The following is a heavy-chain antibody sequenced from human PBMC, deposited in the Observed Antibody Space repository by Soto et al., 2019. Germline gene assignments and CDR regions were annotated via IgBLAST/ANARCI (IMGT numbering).Heavy chain of an antibody. D-gene: IGHD6-13*01. Sequence: SLRLSCAASGFTFDDYAMHWVRQARGKGLEWVSGISWNSGSIGYADSVKGRFTISRDNAKNSLYLQMNSLRAEDTALYYCAKDIVAAALNYFDYWGQGTLVTVSS. V-gene: IGHV3-9*01. CDR1: GFTFDDYA. CDR2: ISWNSGSI. CDR3: AKDIVAAALNYFDY. J-gene: IGHJ4*02.